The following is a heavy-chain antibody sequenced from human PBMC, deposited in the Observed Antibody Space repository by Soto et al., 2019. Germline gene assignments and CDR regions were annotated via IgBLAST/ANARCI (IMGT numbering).Heavy chain of an antibody. V-gene: IGHV3-74*01. Sequence: GGSLRLSCAASGFTFSSYGMHWVRQPPGKGLVWVSRINSDGSSTSYADSVKGRFTISRDNAKNTLYLQMNSLRAEDTAVYYCARDTLPYYDFWSGSPMDVWGQGTTVTVSS. D-gene: IGHD3-3*01. CDR2: INSDGSST. CDR3: ARDTLPYYDFWSGSPMDV. CDR1: GFTFSSYG. J-gene: IGHJ6*02.